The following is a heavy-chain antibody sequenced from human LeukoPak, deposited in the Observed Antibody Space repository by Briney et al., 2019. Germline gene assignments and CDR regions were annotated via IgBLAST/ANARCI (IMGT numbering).Heavy chain of an antibody. CDR1: GGTFSSYD. D-gene: IGHD2-15*01. CDR3: AKGYCSGGSRDRGVEI. V-gene: IGHV1-69*04. CDR2: IIPIFGVT. Sequence: GASVKVSCTASGGTFSSYDISWVRHAPGQGLEWMGTIIPIFGVTNYAQTFQGRVTITADKSTSTAYIELSSLRSEDTAVYCCAKGYCSGGSRDRGVEISGEGTTGTV. J-gene: IGHJ6*01.